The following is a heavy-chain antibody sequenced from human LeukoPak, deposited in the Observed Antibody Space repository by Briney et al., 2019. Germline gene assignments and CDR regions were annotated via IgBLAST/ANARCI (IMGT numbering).Heavy chain of an antibody. V-gene: IGHV1-18*01. Sequence: ASVKVSCKASGGTFSSYAISWVRQAPGQGLEWMGWISAYNGNTNYAQKLQGRVTMTTDTSTSTAYMELRSLRSDDTAVYYCARATVTHLSDFDYWGQGTLVTVSS. CDR2: ISAYNGNT. D-gene: IGHD4-11*01. CDR1: GGTFSSYA. J-gene: IGHJ4*02. CDR3: ARATVTHLSDFDY.